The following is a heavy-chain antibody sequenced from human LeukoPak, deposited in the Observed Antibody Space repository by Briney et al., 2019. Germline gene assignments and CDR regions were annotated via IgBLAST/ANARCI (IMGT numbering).Heavy chain of an antibody. D-gene: IGHD3-10*01. CDR1: GFTFSSYA. Sequence: GGSLRLSCAASGFTFSSYAMSWVRQAPGKGLEWVSAISGSGGSTYYADSVKGRFTISRDNSKNTLYLQMNSLRAEDTAVYYCAKEITMVRGVKPNRFDPWGQGTLVTVSS. CDR3: AKEITMVRGVKPNRFDP. J-gene: IGHJ5*02. V-gene: IGHV3-23*01. CDR2: ISGSGGST.